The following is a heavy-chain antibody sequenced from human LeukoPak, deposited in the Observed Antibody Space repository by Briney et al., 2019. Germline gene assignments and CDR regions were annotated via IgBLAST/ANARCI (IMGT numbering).Heavy chain of an antibody. D-gene: IGHD3-22*01. CDR1: GGSISSFY. Sequence: PSETLSLTCTVSGGSISSFYWSWIRQPPGKGLEWIGYIHYSGSTNYNPSLKSRVTISVDTSKKQFSLKLSSVTAADTAVYYCARNFYFDSSGYYHYWGQGTLVTVSS. CDR2: IHYSGST. CDR3: ARNFYFDSSGYYHY. J-gene: IGHJ4*02. V-gene: IGHV4-59*01.